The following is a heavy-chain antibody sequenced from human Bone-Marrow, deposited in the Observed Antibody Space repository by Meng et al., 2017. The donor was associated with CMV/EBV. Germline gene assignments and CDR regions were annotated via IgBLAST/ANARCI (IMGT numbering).Heavy chain of an antibody. J-gene: IGHJ6*02. CDR3: ARDWGDYSSGWDTDYYYYYGMDV. CDR2: ISSSSSYI. CDR1: GFTTSSYI. V-gene: IGHV3-21*01. D-gene: IGHD6-19*01. Sequence: GASLKIYSAPSGFTTSSYIMNWVRQAPGKGLEWVSSISSSSSYIYYADSVKRRFTISRDNAKNSLYLQMNSLRAEDTAVYYCARDWGDYSSGWDTDYYYYYGMDVWGQGTTVTVSS.